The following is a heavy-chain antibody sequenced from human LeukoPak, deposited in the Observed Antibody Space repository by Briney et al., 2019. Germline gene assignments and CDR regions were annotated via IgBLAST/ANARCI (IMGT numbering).Heavy chain of an antibody. CDR1: GFAFDDYA. D-gene: IGHD4-23*01. CDR3: AKDYGGNTDYFDY. V-gene: IGHV3-9*01. Sequence: PGRSLRLSCAASGFAFDDYAMHWVRQAPGKGLEWVSGISWNSGSIGYADSVKGRFTISRDNAKNSLYLQMNSLRAEDTAVYYCAKDYGGNTDYFDYWGQGTLVTVSS. J-gene: IGHJ4*02. CDR2: ISWNSGSI.